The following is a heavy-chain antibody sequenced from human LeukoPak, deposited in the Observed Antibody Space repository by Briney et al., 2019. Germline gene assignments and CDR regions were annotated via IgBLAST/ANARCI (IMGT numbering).Heavy chain of an antibody. CDR3: ARGREQQLVRGGKHFDY. CDR1: GFTFSSYS. J-gene: IGHJ4*02. V-gene: IGHV3-21*01. Sequence: GGSLRLSCAASGFTFSSYSMNWVRQAPGKGLERVSSISSSSSYIYYADSVKGRFTISRDNAKNSLYLQMNSLRAEDTAVYYCARGREQQLVRGGKHFDYWGQGTLVTVSS. D-gene: IGHD6-13*01. CDR2: ISSSSSYI.